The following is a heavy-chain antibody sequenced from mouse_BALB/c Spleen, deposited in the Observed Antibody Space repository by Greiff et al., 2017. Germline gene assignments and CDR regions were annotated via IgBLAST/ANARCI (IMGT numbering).Heavy chain of an antibody. V-gene: IGHV1-55*01. D-gene: IGHD2-3*01. CDR1: GYTFTSYC. Sequence: VQLLQPGAEFVQPGASVKLSCKASGYTFTSYCISWVKLTPGQGLEWMGDIYPGSGSTNYNETFKSKATLTVDTSSSTAYLQLSSLASEDAALYYDESYEGYYYAMDYWGQGTTVTVSS. CDR3: ESYEGYYYAMDY. J-gene: IGHJ4*01. CDR2: IYPGSGST.